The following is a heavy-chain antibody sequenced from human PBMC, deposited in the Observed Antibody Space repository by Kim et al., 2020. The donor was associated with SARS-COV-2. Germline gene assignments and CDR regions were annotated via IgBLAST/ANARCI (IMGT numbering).Heavy chain of an antibody. CDR3: GRDISPGGMDV. V-gene: IGHV3-9*01. CDR2: IDWDGGRI. CDR1: GFTFGGYA. J-gene: IGHJ6*02. Sequence: GGSLRLSCTSSGFTFGGYAMHWVRQAPGKGLEWVSGIDWDGGRIYDADPVKGRFTISRDNAENSLYLQMNRLRAEVTALYYCGRDISPGGMDVWRQGTTVPVS.